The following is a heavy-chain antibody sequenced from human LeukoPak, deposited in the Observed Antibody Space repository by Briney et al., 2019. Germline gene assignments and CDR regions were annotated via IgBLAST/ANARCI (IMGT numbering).Heavy chain of an antibody. V-gene: IGHV1-69*05. Sequence: GSSVKVSCKASGGTFSSYAISWVRQAPGQGLEWMGGIIPIFGTANYAQKFQGRVTITTDKSTSTAYMELSSLRSEDTAVYYCASSRGHYYDSSGYYGVNYWGQGTLVTVSS. CDR1: GGTFSSYA. CDR3: ASSRGHYYDSSGYYGVNY. J-gene: IGHJ4*02. CDR2: IIPIFGTA. D-gene: IGHD3-22*01.